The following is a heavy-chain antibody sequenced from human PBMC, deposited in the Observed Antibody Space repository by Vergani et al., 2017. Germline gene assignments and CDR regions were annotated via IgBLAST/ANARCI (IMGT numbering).Heavy chain of an antibody. CDR3: AREGQQLEKTPDY. CDR2: ISYDGSNK. V-gene: IGHV3-30*03. Sequence: QVQLVESGGGVVQPGRSLRLSCAASGFTFSSYGMHWVRQAPGKGLEWVAVISYDGSNKYYADSVKGRFTISRDNAKNSLYLQMNSLRAEDTAVYYCAREGQQLEKTPDYWGQGTLVTVSS. D-gene: IGHD6-13*01. CDR1: GFTFSSYG. J-gene: IGHJ4*02.